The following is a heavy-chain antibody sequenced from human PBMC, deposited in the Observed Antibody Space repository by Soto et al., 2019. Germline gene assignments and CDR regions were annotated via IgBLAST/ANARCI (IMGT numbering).Heavy chain of an antibody. D-gene: IGHD2-15*01. CDR3: ARELPPDL. V-gene: IGHV3-53*01. J-gene: IGHJ5*02. CDR1: GFTVSSKY. Sequence: LRLSCAASGFTVSSKYMNWVRQAPGKGLEWVSIIWSAGLTYYADSVRGRFTISRDISKNILFLQMNNLRAEDSAIYYCARELPPDLWGQGTLVTVPQ. CDR2: IWSAGLT.